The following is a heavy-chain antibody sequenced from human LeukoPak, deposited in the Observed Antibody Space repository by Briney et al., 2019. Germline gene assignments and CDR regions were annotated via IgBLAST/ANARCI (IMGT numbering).Heavy chain of an antibody. Sequence: SQTLSLTCAISGDSVSSNRAAWNWLRQSPSRGLEWLGRTFYRSKWYNEYAVSVKSRITVSPDTSKNQVSLQLNSVTPEDTAVYYCAGGLYGGFDYWGQGTLVTVS. CDR3: AGGLYGGFDY. CDR1: GDSVSSNRAA. J-gene: IGHJ4*02. CDR2: TFYRSKWYN. V-gene: IGHV6-1*01. D-gene: IGHD3-16*01.